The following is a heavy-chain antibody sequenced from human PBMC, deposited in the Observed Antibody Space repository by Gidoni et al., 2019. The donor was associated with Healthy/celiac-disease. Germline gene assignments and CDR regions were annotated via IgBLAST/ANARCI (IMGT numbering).Heavy chain of an antibody. CDR1: GGSISSSSYY. CDR3: ARGGDAFDI. V-gene: IGHV4-39*01. J-gene: IGHJ3*02. D-gene: IGHD3-16*01. CDR2: IYFSGSN. Sequence: QLQLQESGPGLVKPSETLSLTCTVSGGSISSSSYYWGWLRQPPGTGREWIGSIYFSGSNYYNPSLKSRVTITVDTSKNQFSRKLSAVTAADTAVYYCARGGDAFDIWGQGTMVTVSS.